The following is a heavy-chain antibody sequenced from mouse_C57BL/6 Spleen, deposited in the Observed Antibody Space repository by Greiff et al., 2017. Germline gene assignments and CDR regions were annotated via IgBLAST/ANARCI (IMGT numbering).Heavy chain of an antibody. CDR3: ARDPTGEFAY. CDR1: GFTFSSYA. V-gene: IGHV5-4*01. Sequence: EVQGVESGGGLVKPGGSLKLSCAASGFTFSSYAMSWVRQTPEKRLEWVATISDGGSYTYYPDNVKGRFTISRDNAKNNLYLQMSHLKSEDTAMYYCARDPTGEFAYWGQGTLVTVSA. CDR2: ISDGGSYT. J-gene: IGHJ3*01.